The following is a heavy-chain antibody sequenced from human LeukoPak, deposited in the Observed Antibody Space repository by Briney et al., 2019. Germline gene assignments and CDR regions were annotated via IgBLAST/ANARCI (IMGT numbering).Heavy chain of an antibody. CDR2: IYHSGST. D-gene: IGHD3-16*02. Sequence: SETLSLTCTVSGYSISSGYYWGWIRQPPGKGLEWIGEIYHSGSTNYNPSLKSRVTISVDKSKNQFSLKLSSVTAADTAVYYCASRTVNYDYVWGSYRQDAIFDYWGQGTLVTVSS. J-gene: IGHJ4*02. CDR3: ASRTVNYDYVWGSYRQDAIFDY. V-gene: IGHV4-38-2*02. CDR1: GYSISSGYY.